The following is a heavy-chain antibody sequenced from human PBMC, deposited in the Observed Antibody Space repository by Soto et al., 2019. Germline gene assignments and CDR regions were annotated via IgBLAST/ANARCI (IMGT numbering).Heavy chain of an antibody. CDR3: ARVDCSGGSCYSWFDP. CDR2: INPNSGGT. J-gene: IGHJ5*02. Sequence: QVQLVQSGAEVKKPGASVKVSCKASGYTFTGYYMHWVRQAPGHGLEWMGWINPNSGGTNYAQKFQGWVTMTRDTSISTAYMELSRLRSDDTAVYYCARVDCSGGSCYSWFDPWGQGTLVTVSS. D-gene: IGHD2-15*01. V-gene: IGHV1-2*04. CDR1: GYTFTGYY.